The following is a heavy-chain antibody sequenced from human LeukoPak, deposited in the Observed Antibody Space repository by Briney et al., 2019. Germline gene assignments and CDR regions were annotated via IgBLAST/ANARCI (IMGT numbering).Heavy chain of an antibody. V-gene: IGHV3-30*02. CDR1: GFTFSSYG. CDR2: IRYDGSTK. J-gene: IGHJ5*02. CDR3: AKVGRDYDAARLSPLDP. Sequence: GGSLRLSSAASGFTFSSYGMHWVRQAPGKGLEWLAFIRYDGSTKYYADSLKGRFTISRDNSKNTLYLQMNSLRAEDTAVYYCAKVGRDYDAARLSPLDPWGQGTLVTVSS. D-gene: IGHD3-22*01.